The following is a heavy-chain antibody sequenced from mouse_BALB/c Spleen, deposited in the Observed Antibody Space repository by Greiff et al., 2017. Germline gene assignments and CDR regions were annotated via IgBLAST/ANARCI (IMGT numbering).Heavy chain of an antibody. D-gene: IGHD2-4*01. CDR2: ISYSGST. J-gene: IGHJ4*01. V-gene: IGHV3-2*02. CDR3: ASSTMMIAMDY. CDR1: GYSITSDYA. Sequence: EVKLVESGPGLVKPSQSLSLTCTVTGYSITSDYAWNWIRQFPGNKLEWMGYISYSGSTSYNPSLKSRISITRDTSKNQFFLQLNSVTTEDTATYYCASSTMMIAMDYWGQGTSVTVSS.